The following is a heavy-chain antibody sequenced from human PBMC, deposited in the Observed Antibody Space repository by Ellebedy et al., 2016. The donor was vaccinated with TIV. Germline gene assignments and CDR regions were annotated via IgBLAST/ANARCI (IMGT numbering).Heavy chain of an antibody. CDR2: ITSAGDT. Sequence: GESLKISCAASGFTFSSHDMHWVRQPTGKGLEWVSGITSAGDTYYLGSVKGRFIISRDGAKNSLYLQMNSLRAEDTAVYYCARATSGFDYWGQGALATVSS. J-gene: IGHJ4*02. D-gene: IGHD5-24*01. V-gene: IGHV3-13*01. CDR3: ARATSGFDY. CDR1: GFTFSSHD.